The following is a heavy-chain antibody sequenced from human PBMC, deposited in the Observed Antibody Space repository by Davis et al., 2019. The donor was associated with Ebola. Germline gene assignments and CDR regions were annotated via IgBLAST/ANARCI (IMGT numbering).Heavy chain of an antibody. CDR2: ISYDGSNK. Sequence: GESLKISCAASGFTFSSYAMHWVRQAPGKGLEWVAVISYDGSNKYYADSVKGRFTISRDNSKNTLYLQMNSLRAEDTAVYYCARDLGYYDYVWGTDWGQGTLVTVSS. CDR1: GFTFSSYA. CDR3: ARDLGYYDYVWGTD. V-gene: IGHV3-30*04. D-gene: IGHD3-16*01. J-gene: IGHJ4*02.